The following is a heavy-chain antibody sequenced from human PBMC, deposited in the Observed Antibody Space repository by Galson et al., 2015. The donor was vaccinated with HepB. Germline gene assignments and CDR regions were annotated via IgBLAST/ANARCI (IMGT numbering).Heavy chain of an antibody. CDR2: ISSSSSYT. CDR1: GFTFSDYY. V-gene: IGHV3-11*06. D-gene: IGHD3-10*01. J-gene: IGHJ3*02. Sequence: SLRLSCAASGFTFSDYYMSWIRQAPGKGLEWVSYISSSSSYTNYADSVKGRFTISRDNAKNSLYLQMNSLRAEDTAVYYCVRVGPYYGSGPDAFDIWGQGTMVTVSS. CDR3: VRVGPYYGSGPDAFDI.